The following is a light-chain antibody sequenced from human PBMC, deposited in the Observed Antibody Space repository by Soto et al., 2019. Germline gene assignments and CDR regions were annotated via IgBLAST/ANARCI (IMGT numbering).Light chain of an antibody. V-gene: IGLV2-23*01. Sequence: QSVLTQPASVSGSPGQSITISCTGASSDVESYHLVSWYQRHPGKAPKLMIYEGTKRPSGVSKRFSGSKSGNPASLTISGLQAEDEADYYCCSHAGSGNWVFGGGTKVTVL. CDR2: EGT. J-gene: IGLJ3*02. CDR1: SSDVESYHL. CDR3: CSHAGSGNWV.